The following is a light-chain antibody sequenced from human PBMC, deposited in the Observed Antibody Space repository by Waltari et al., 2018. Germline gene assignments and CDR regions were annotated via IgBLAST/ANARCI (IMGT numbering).Light chain of an antibody. CDR3: CSLAGGNNLEVI. V-gene: IGLV2-23*02. Sequence: QSALTQPASVSGSPGQSITISCTGTSSNVANYNLVSWYQHHPGKAPKLSIYEVSTRPAGISNRFAGSTSGNTAYLTISGCQAEDESYYYCCSLAGGNNLEVIFGGGTRLTVL. J-gene: IGLJ2*01. CDR2: EVS. CDR1: SSNVANYNL.